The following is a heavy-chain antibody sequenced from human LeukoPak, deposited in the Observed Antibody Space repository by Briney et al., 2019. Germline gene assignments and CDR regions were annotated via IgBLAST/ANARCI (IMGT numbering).Heavy chain of an antibody. D-gene: IGHD3-3*01. CDR3: AREEHLEWSIRGDWFDP. CDR1: GFTFSSYA. J-gene: IGHJ5*02. Sequence: GGSLRLSRAASGFTFSSYAMHWVRQAPGKGLEWVAVISYDGSNKYYADSVKGRFTISRDNSKNTLYLQMNSLRAEDTAVYYCAREEHLEWSIRGDWFDPWGQGTLVTVSS. V-gene: IGHV3-30*04. CDR2: ISYDGSNK.